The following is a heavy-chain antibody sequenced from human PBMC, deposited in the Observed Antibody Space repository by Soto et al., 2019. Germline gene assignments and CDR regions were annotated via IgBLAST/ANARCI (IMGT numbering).Heavy chain of an antibody. D-gene: IGHD6-13*01. CDR2: INPSGGST. CDR3: ARDSSAYSSSSYFDY. J-gene: IGHJ4*02. V-gene: IGHV1-46*01. CDR1: GYTFTSYY. Sequence: ASVKVSCKASGYTFTSYYMHWVRQAPGQGLEWMGLINPSGGSTSYAQTFQGRVTMTRDTSTSTVYMELSSLRPEDTAVYYGARDSSAYSSSSYFDYWGQGTLVTVSS.